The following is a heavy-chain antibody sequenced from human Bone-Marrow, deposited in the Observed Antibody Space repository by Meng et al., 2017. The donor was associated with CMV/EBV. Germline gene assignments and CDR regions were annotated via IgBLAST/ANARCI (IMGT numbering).Heavy chain of an antibody. V-gene: IGHV3-49*04. D-gene: IGHD2-8*01. J-gene: IGHJ4*02. Sequence: GGSLRLSCTASGFTFGDYAMSWVRQAPGKGLEWVGFIRSKAYGGTTEYAASVKGRFTISRDDSKSIAYLQMNSLKTEDTAVYYCTRTHRVYAIGWWGCWGQGTLVTVSS. CDR1: GFTFGDYA. CDR2: IRSKAYGGTT. CDR3: TRTHRVYAIGWWGC.